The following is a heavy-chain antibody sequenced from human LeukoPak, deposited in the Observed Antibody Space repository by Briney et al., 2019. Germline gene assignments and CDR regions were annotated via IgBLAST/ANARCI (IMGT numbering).Heavy chain of an antibody. Sequence: ASVKVSCKASGYTFTGYYMHWARQAPGQGLEWMGWINPNSGGTNYAQKFQGRVTMTRDTSISTAYMELSRLRSDDTAVYYCARAKLLWFGEHTYFDYWGQGTLVTVSS. D-gene: IGHD3-10*01. CDR1: GYTFTGYY. V-gene: IGHV1-2*02. CDR3: ARAKLLWFGEHTYFDY. CDR2: INPNSGGT. J-gene: IGHJ4*02.